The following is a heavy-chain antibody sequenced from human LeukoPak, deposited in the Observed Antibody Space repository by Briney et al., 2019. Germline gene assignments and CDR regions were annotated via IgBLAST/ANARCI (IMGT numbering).Heavy chain of an antibody. D-gene: IGHD5-18*01. V-gene: IGHV4-39*01. CDR1: GGSISSSSYY. Sequence: SETLSLTCTVSGGSISSSSYYWVWIRQPPGKGLEWIGSIYYSGSTYYNPSLKSRVTISVDTSKNQFSLKLSSVTAADTAVYYCATQDGYSYVFDYWGRGTLVTVSS. CDR3: ATQDGYSYVFDY. J-gene: IGHJ4*02. CDR2: IYYSGST.